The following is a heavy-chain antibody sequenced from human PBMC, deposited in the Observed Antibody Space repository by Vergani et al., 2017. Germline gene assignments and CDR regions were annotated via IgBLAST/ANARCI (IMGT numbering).Heavy chain of an antibody. CDR2: IVPIFDKI. J-gene: IGHJ4*02. CDR1: GVTFRSLA. CDR3: ANSQFTSSWPFDY. V-gene: IGHV1-69*18. D-gene: IGHD2-2*01. Sequence: QVQLVQSGAEVKKPGSSVKVSCKASGVTFRSLAISWVRLAPGQGLEWMGRIVPIFDKINYEPKFQGRVTITADESTNIAYMELTSLTSDDSAIYYCANSQFTSSWPFDYWGQGTPVTVSS.